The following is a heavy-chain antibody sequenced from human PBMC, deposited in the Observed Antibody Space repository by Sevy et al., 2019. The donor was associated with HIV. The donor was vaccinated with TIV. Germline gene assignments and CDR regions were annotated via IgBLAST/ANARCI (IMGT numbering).Heavy chain of an antibody. CDR2: FGVSGGGK. CDR1: GFTFSTYA. J-gene: IGHJ1*01. D-gene: IGHD3-22*01. CDR3: ARNTASSAQIGYFQH. Sequence: GGSLRPSFAASGFTFSTYAMSWVRQAPGRGLEWVPAFGVSGGGKYYADSVKGRFTISRDNSKNTLYLQMNSLRAEDTAVYYCARNTASSAQIGYFQHWGQGTLVTVSS. V-gene: IGHV3-23*01.